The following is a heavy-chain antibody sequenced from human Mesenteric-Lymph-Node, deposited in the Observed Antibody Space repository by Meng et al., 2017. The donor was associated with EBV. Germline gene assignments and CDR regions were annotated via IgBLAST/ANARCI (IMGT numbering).Heavy chain of an antibody. CDR1: GAAVISNNW. Sequence: VQVQGACPGLGQPLETLSVSGAGSGAAVISNNWWSWVRQPPENGLEWIVEINHTGTTIYNPSLKSRVTMSIAKSKDQLSLMLSSVTAADTAVYFCAWTGGKDTAMITRWFDPWGQGTLVTVSS. CDR3: AWTGGKDTAMITRWFDP. D-gene: IGHD5-18*01. CDR2: INHTGTT. J-gene: IGHJ5*02. V-gene: IGHV4-4*01.